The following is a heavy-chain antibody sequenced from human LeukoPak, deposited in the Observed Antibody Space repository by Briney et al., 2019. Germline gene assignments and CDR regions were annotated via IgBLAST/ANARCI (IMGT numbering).Heavy chain of an antibody. J-gene: IGHJ4*02. CDR3: ARGLSPSTNYDFRDY. CDR1: GGSFSGYY. Sequence: SETLSLTCAVYGGSFSGYYWSWIRQPPGKGLEWIGEINHSGSTNYNPSLKSRVTISVDTSKNQFSLKLSSVTAADTAVYYCARGLSPSTNYDFRDYWGQGTLATVSS. D-gene: IGHD3-3*01. CDR2: INHSGST. V-gene: IGHV4-34*01.